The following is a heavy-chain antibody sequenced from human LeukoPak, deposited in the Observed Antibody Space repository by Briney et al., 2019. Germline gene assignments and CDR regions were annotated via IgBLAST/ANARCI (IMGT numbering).Heavy chain of an antibody. CDR3: ARVQGYCSSTSCPNWFDP. J-gene: IGHJ5*02. CDR2: IYYSGST. V-gene: IGHV4-59*01. CDR1: GGSISSYY. Sequence: PSETLSLTCTVSGGSISSYYWSWIRQPPGKGLEWLGYIYYSGSTNYNPSLKSRVTISVDTSKNQFSLKLSSVTAADTAVYYCARVQGYCSSTSCPNWFDPWGQGTLVTVSS. D-gene: IGHD2-2*01.